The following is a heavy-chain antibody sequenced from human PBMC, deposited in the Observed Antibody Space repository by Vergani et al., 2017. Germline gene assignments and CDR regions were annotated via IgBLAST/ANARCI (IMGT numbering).Heavy chain of an antibody. Sequence: QVQLQESGPGLVKTSQTLSLTCTVSGGSISSGGYYWSWIRQHPGKGLEWIGYIYYSGSTYYNPSLKSRVTISVDTSKNQFSLKLSSVTAADTAVYYCARVEGFSGYLFYHPNHWFDPWGQGTLVTVSS. D-gene: IGHD3-22*01. J-gene: IGHJ5*02. CDR1: GGSISSGGYY. V-gene: IGHV4-31*03. CDR3: ARVEGFSGYLFYHPNHWFDP. CDR2: IYYSGST.